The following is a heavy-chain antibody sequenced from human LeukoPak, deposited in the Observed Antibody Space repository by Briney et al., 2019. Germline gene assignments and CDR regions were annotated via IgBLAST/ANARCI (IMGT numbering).Heavy chain of an antibody. Sequence: ASVKVSCKASGYTFTGYYMHWVRQAPGQGREWMGWINPNSGGTNYAQKFQGRVTMTRDTSISTAYMELSRLRSDDTAVYYCAREQQLATGAFDIWGQGTMVTVSS. D-gene: IGHD6-13*01. CDR2: INPNSGGT. J-gene: IGHJ3*02. CDR3: AREQQLATGAFDI. CDR1: GYTFTGYY. V-gene: IGHV1-2*02.